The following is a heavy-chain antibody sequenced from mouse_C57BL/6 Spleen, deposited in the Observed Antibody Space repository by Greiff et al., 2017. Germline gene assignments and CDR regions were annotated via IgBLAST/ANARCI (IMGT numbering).Heavy chain of an antibody. V-gene: IGHV5-4*03. CDR1: GFTFSSYA. J-gene: IGHJ4*01. CDR2: ISDGGSYT. CDR3: ARRGRAMDY. Sequence: DVHLVESGGGLVKPGGSLKLSCAASGFTFSSYAMSWVRQTPEKRLEWVATISDGGSYTYYPDNVKGRFTISRDNAKNNLYLQMSHLKSEDTAMYYCARRGRAMDYWGQGTSVTVSS. D-gene: IGHD3-3*01.